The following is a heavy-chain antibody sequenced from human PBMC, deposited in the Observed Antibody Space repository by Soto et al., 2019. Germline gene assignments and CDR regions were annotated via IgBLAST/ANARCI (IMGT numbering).Heavy chain of an antibody. J-gene: IGHJ6*03. CDR2: ISGSGGST. CDR3: AKDPGLYCSGGSCYSYYYYYMDV. CDR1: GFTFSSYA. D-gene: IGHD2-15*01. Sequence: GGSLRLSCAASGFTFSSYAMSWVRQAPGKGLEWVSAISGSGGSTYYADSVKGRFTISRDNSKNTLYLQMNSPRAEDTAVYYCAKDPGLYCSGGSCYSYYYYYMDVWGKGTTVTVSS. V-gene: IGHV3-23*01.